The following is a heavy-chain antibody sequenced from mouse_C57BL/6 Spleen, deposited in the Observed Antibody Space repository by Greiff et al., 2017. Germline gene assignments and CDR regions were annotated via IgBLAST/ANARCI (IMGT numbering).Heavy chain of an antibody. Sequence: VQLQQSGPELVKPGASVKISCKASGYAFSSSWMNWVKQRPGKGLEWIGRIYPGDGDANYNGTFKGKATLPATQSYSTAYMHLSSLTSEDSAVYFCARRLRLYAMDYWGQGTSVTVSS. CDR3: ARRLRLYAMDY. V-gene: IGHV1-82*01. CDR1: GYAFSSSW. CDR2: IYPGDGDA. J-gene: IGHJ4*01. D-gene: IGHD3-2*02.